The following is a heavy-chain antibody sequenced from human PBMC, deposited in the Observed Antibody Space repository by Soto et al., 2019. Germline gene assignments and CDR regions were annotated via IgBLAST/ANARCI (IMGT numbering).Heavy chain of an antibody. J-gene: IGHJ4*02. CDR1: GFTFSRQA. CDR3: ATGFLGLCTGGTCPLDS. D-gene: IGHD2-15*01. Sequence: GGSLRLSCAASGFTFSRQAMHWVRQAPGRGLEWVAVIWYHGVDKYYADSVKGRFTISRDNSKNTVYLQMNSLRGEDTAVYYCATGFLGLCTGGTCPLDSWGQGILVTVSS. V-gene: IGHV3-33*01. CDR2: IWYHGVDK.